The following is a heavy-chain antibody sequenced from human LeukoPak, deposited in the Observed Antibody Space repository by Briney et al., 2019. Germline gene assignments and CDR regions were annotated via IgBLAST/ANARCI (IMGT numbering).Heavy chain of an antibody. Sequence: PSETLSLTCAVSGYSISSGYYWGWIRQPPGKGLEWIGSIYHSGSTYYNPSLKSRVTISLNTSKNQLSLKLSSVTAADTAVYYCARHLGIAAAGLLYYFDYWGQGTLVTVSS. V-gene: IGHV4-38-2*01. J-gene: IGHJ4*02. CDR1: GYSISSGYY. CDR2: IYHSGST. CDR3: ARHLGIAAAGLLYYFDY. D-gene: IGHD6-13*01.